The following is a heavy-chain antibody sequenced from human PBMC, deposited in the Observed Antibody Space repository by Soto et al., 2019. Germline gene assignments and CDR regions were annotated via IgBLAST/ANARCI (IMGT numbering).Heavy chain of an antibody. CDR3: AHSLECSSTSCFYYYYGMDV. V-gene: IGHV2-5*01. CDR2: SYWNDDK. J-gene: IGHJ6*02. Sequence: VSGRTLGNPTQTLTLTCTFSGFSLSTSGVGVGWIRQPPGKALEWLALSYWNDDKRYSPSLESRPTIPKDTSKTQPVLTMTNMDPVDTATYYRAHSLECSSTSCFYYYYGMDVWGPGTTLTASS. CDR1: GFSLSTSGVG. D-gene: IGHD2-2*01.